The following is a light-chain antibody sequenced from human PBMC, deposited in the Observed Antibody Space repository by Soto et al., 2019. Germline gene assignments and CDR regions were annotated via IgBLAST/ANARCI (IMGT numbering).Light chain of an antibody. J-gene: IGKJ1*01. CDR3: QQYGGSSRT. V-gene: IGKV3-20*01. CDR2: DAS. Sequence: IVLTQSPGTVSLSPGEGATVCCSGSQSVSSSYLAWYQQKPGQAPRLLIYDASSRATGIPARFSGSGSGTDFTLTISRLEPEDFAVYLCQQYGGSSRTFGLGTKVDIK. CDR1: QSVSSSY.